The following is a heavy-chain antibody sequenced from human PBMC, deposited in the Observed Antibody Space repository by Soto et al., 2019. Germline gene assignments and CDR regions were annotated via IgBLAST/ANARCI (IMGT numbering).Heavy chain of an antibody. CDR2: INPSGGST. V-gene: IGHV1-46*01. CDR3: ARDRELRFLEWLTIEYYYYYYGMEV. D-gene: IGHD3-3*01. J-gene: IGHJ6*02. CDR1: GYTFTSYY. Sequence: ASVKVSCKASGYTFTSYYMHWVRQAPGQGLEWTGIINPSGGSTSYAQKFQGRVTMTRDTSTSTVYMELSSLRSEDTAVYYCARDRELRFLEWLTIEYYYYYYGMEVWGQGTTVT.